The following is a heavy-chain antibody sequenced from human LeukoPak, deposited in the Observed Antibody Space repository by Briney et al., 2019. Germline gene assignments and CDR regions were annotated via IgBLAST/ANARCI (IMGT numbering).Heavy chain of an antibody. J-gene: IGHJ4*02. Sequence: GGSLRLSCAASGFTFSSYSMNWVRQAPGKGLEWVSSISSSSSYIYYADSVKGRFTISRDNAKNSLYLQMNSLRAEDTAVYYCARDLEQQLVGGGLGYWGQGTLVTVSS. CDR3: ARDLEQQLVGGGLGY. CDR2: ISSSSSYI. V-gene: IGHV3-21*01. CDR1: GFTFSSYS. D-gene: IGHD6-13*01.